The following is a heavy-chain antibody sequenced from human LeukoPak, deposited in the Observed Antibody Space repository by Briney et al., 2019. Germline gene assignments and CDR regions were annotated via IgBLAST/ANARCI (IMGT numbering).Heavy chain of an antibody. CDR2: IYYSGST. V-gene: IGHV4-59*01. CDR3: ARETSQKGAHYMDV. Sequence: PSEALSVTCTASGGSISSYYWSWIRQPPGKGLEWIGYIYYSGSTNYNPSLKSRVTISVDTSKNQFSLKLSSVTAADTAVYYCARETSQKGAHYMDVWGKGTTVTISS. D-gene: IGHD3-16*01. J-gene: IGHJ6*03. CDR1: GGSISSYY.